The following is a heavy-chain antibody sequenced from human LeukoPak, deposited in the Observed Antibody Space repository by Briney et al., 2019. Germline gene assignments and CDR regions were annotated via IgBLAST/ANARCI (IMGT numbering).Heavy chain of an antibody. D-gene: IGHD2-21*01. CDR2: IYYRRTT. V-gene: IGHV4-38-2*02. Sequence: PSETLSLTCTVSGYSISSGYDWGWIRQPPGKGLEWIGSIYYRRTTYYNPSLKSRVSISIDTSENQFSLRLSSVTAADTAVYYCATAGGGENYYYYGMDVWGQGTTVTVSS. CDR1: GYSISSGYD. J-gene: IGHJ6*02. CDR3: ATAGGGENYYYYGMDV.